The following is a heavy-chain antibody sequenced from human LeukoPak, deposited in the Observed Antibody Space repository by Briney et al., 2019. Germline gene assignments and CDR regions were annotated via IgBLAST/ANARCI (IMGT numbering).Heavy chain of an antibody. D-gene: IGHD4-17*01. CDR1: GLTLRNYE. J-gene: IGHJ4*02. Sequence: PGGSLRLSCAASGLTLRNYEVNWVGPAPGKGVEWVSCISSSGSTMYCADSVKGRFTVSRDNAKNSLFLQMNSLRAEDTAVYYCARVRVTVTTLDYWGQGALVTVSS. CDR2: ISSSGSTM. CDR3: ARVRVTVTTLDY. V-gene: IGHV3-48*03.